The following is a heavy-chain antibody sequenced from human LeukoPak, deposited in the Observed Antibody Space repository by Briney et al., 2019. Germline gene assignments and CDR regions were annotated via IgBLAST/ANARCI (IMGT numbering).Heavy chain of an antibody. CDR3: ARAGVTNQLGQTYWYFDL. J-gene: IGHJ2*01. V-gene: IGHV3-7*01. D-gene: IGHD1/OR15-1a*01. Sequence: GGSLRLSCTASGFTLNNYWMTWVRQAPGKGLEWVAKIQKDGSEAYYVDSMKGRFTVSRDNAENSLYLQMTNLRAEDTAVYSCARAGVTNQLGQTYWYFDLWGRGSLVTVSS. CDR1: GFTLNNYW. CDR2: IQKDGSEA.